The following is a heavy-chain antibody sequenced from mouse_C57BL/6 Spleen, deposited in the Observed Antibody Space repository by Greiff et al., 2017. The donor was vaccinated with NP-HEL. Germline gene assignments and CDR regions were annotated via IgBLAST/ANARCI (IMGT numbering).Heavy chain of an antibody. D-gene: IGHD2-1*01. Sequence: VQLQESGAELAKPGASVKLSCKASGYTFTSYWMHWVKQRPGQGLEWIGYINPSSGYTEYNQKFKDKDTLTADKSSSTAYMQLSSLTYEDSAVYYGARAIYYGNYVYCDYWGQGTTLTVSA. V-gene: IGHV1-7*01. CDR3: ARAIYYGNYVYCDY. J-gene: IGHJ2*01. CDR1: GYTFTSYW. CDR2: INPSSGYT.